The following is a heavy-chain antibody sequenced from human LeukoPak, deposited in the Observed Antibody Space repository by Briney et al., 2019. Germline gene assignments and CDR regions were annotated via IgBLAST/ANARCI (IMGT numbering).Heavy chain of an antibody. CDR1: GFTFSSYA. CDR2: IKQDGSEK. CDR3: ARDRTAAAGTPRDFDY. V-gene: IGHV3-7*03. D-gene: IGHD6-13*01. Sequence: GGSLRLSCAASGFTFSSYAMSWVRQAPGRGLEWVADIKQDGSEKYYVDSVKGRFTISRDNAKNSLYLQMNSLRADDTAVYYCARDRTAAAGTPRDFDYWGQGTLVTVSS. J-gene: IGHJ4*02.